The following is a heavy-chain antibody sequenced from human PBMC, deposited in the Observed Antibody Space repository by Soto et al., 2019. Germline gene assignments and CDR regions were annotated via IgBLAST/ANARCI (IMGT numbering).Heavy chain of an antibody. CDR3: ARRNDILTGYPSYYYGMDV. D-gene: IGHD3-9*01. CDR1: GGSISSGDYY. J-gene: IGHJ6*02. V-gene: IGHV4-30-4*01. CDR2: IYYSGST. Sequence: SETLSLTCTVSGGSISSGDYYWSWIRQPPGKGLEWIGYIYYSGSTYYNPSLKSRVTISVDTSKNQFSLKLSSVTAADTAVYYCARRNDILTGYPSYYYGMDVWGQGTTVTVSS.